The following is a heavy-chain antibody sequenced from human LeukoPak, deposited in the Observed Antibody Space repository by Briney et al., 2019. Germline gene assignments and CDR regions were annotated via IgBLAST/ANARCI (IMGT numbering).Heavy chain of an antibody. Sequence: ASVKVSCKASGYTFTSYDINWVRQATGQGLEWMGWMNPNSGNTGYAQKFQGRVTITRNTSISTAYMELSSLRSEDTAVYYCARDGSSRGYDILTGYYEGSWFDPWGQGTLVTVSS. CDR1: GYTFTSYD. CDR3: ARDGSSRGYDILTGYYEGSWFDP. CDR2: MNPNSGNT. J-gene: IGHJ5*02. V-gene: IGHV1-8*03. D-gene: IGHD3-9*01.